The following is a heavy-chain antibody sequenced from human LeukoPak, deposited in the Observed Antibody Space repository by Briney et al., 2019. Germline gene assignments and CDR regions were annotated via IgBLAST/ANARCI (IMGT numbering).Heavy chain of an antibody. V-gene: IGHV4-38-2*02. Sequence: PSETLSLTCTVSGYSIRSGYYWGWIRQPPGKGMEWIGSIYHSGNTYYNPSLKSRVIMSVDTSKNQFSLKLSSVTAADTAVYYCARGPGGAAGVYFDYWGQGTLVAVSS. CDR3: ARGPGGAAGVYFDY. D-gene: IGHD2-15*01. J-gene: IGHJ4*02. CDR2: IYHSGNT. CDR1: GYSIRSGYY.